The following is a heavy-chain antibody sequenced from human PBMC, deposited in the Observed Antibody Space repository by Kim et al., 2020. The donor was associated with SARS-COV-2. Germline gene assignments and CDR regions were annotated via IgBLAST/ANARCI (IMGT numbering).Heavy chain of an antibody. CDR1: GDSVSSNSAA. J-gene: IGHJ4*02. CDR3: AREWPKRGWGYFDY. V-gene: IGHV6-1*01. D-gene: IGHD3-16*01. CDR2: TYYRSKWYN. Sequence: SQTLSLTCAISGDSVSSNSAAWNWLRQSPSRGLEWLGRTYYRSKWYNDYAVSVKSRITINPDTSKNQFSLQLNSVTPEDTAVYYCAREWPKRGWGYFDYWGQGTLVTVSS.